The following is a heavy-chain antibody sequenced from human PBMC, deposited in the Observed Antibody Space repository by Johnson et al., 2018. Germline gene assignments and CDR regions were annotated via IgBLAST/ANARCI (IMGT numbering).Heavy chain of an antibody. Sequence: VQLLESGGGVVQPGRSLRLSCAASGFNFSNYAMHWVRQAPGKGLEWVAGISYDGSNKYYADSVKGRFTISKDNSQNTLYLQMHSLRAEDTALYYCAKGVTMIVVDAFNIWGQGTMVTVSS. J-gene: IGHJ3*02. D-gene: IGHD3-22*01. V-gene: IGHV3-30-3*01. CDR2: ISYDGSNK. CDR1: GFNFSNYA. CDR3: AKGVTMIVVDAFNI.